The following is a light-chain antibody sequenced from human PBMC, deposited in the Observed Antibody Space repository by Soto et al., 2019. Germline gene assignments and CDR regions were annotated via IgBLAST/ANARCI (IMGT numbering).Light chain of an antibody. CDR2: EVS. Sequence: QSVLTQPPSASGSPGQSVTISCTGTSSDVGGYNFVSWYQQHPSKAPKLMIYEVSERPSGVPDRFSGSKSGNTASLTVSGLQADDEADYYCTSYAGSNIPVVFGGGTKLTVL. CDR3: TSYAGSNIPVV. V-gene: IGLV2-8*01. CDR1: SSDVGGYNF. J-gene: IGLJ2*01.